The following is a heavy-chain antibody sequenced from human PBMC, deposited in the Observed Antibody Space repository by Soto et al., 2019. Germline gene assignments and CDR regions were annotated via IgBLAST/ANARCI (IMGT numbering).Heavy chain of an antibody. CDR3: TRVCTGGTCYFDP. Sequence: GGSLRLSCAASGFTFSGSSIHWVRQASGKGLEWVGRVGTKANTYATEYSASVKGRFTISRDDSKSTAYLQMNSLKTEDTAIYFCTRVCTGGTCYFDPWGQGTQVTVSS. V-gene: IGHV3-73*01. J-gene: IGHJ5*02. CDR1: GFTFSGSS. CDR2: VGTKANTYAT. D-gene: IGHD2-8*02.